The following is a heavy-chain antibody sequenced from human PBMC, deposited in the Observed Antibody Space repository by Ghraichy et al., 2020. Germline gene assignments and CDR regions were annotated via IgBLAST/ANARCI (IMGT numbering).Heavy chain of an antibody. Sequence: GGSLRLSCTASGFTVSSNYMSWVRQAPGKGLEWVSIIYSGGSTYYADSVKGRFTISRDNSKNTLYLQMNSLRAEDTAVYYCARGLRGLTGYSYYFDYWGQGTLVTVSS. J-gene: IGHJ4*02. CDR2: IYSGGST. V-gene: IGHV3-53*01. CDR1: GFTVSSNY. D-gene: IGHD3-9*01. CDR3: ARGLRGLTGYSYYFDY.